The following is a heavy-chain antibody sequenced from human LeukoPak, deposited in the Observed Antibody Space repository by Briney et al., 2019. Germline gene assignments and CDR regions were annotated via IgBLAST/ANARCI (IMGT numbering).Heavy chain of an antibody. J-gene: IGHJ6*03. CDR1: GFTFSSYW. V-gene: IGHV3-7*01. Sequence: GSLRLSCAASGFTFSSYWMSWVRQAPGKGLEWVANIKQDGSEKYYVDSVKGRFTISRDNAKNSLYLQMNSLRAEDTAVYYCARGNWNHPPYYYYYMDVWGKGTTVTVSS. D-gene: IGHD1-20*01. CDR3: ARGNWNHPPYYYYYMDV. CDR2: IKQDGSEK.